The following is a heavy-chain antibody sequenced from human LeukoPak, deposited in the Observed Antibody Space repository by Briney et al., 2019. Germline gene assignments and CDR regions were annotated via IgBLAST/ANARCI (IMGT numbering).Heavy chain of an antibody. J-gene: IGHJ3*02. CDR2: IYPSGTT. V-gene: IGHV4-38-2*02. CDR3: ARHFELGSSWFGDAFDI. Sequence: SETLSLTCSVSGYSISSGYYWAWIRQPPGKGLEWIGLIYPSGTTYYNPSLKSRVTISVDTSENQFSLKLSSVTAADTAVYYCARHFELGSSWFGDAFDIWGQGTMVTVSS. CDR1: GYSISSGYY. D-gene: IGHD6-13*01.